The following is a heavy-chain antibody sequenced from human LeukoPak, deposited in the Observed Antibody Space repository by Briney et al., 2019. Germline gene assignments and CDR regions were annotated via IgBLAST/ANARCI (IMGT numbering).Heavy chain of an antibody. CDR3: ARGGYRGSYDFDY. CDR1: GFTFSTYG. D-gene: IGHD5-12*01. CDR2: VWYDGSNI. Sequence: PRGSPSLSCAASGFTFSTYGMNWVRQAPGKGLEGVAVVWYDGSNIHDVVSVKGRFTSSKDKSKSTLHLQMQSVPAEDTAVYYSARGGYRGSYDFDYWGQGTMVTVSS. J-gene: IGHJ4*02. V-gene: IGHV3-33*01.